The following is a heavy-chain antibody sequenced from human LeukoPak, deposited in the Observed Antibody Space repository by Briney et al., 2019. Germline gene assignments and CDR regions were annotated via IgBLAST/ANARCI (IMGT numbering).Heavy chain of an antibody. Sequence: GGSLRLSCAASGFTFSSYGMHWVRQAPGKGLEWVAVISYDGSNKYYADSAKGRFTISRDNSKNTLYLQMNSLRAEDTAVYYCAKDGNIVVVTYWFDPWGQGTLVTVSS. J-gene: IGHJ5*02. V-gene: IGHV3-30*18. CDR3: AKDGNIVVVTYWFDP. D-gene: IGHD2-21*02. CDR2: ISYDGSNK. CDR1: GFTFSSYG.